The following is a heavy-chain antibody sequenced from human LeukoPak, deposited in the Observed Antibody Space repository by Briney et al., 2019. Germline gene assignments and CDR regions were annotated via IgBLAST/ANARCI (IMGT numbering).Heavy chain of an antibody. J-gene: IGHJ4*02. Sequence: PGGSLRLSCVGSGFTFSNFWMHWVRQAPGKGPVWVSRISNNGITTTYADSVRGRFTISRDNAKNTLYLQMSSLRAEDTAVYYCARGIRDCSRTTCYQPFDYWGQGALVTVSS. CDR3: ARGIRDCSRTTCYQPFDY. CDR1: GFTFSNFW. D-gene: IGHD2-2*01. V-gene: IGHV3-74*03. CDR2: ISNNGITT.